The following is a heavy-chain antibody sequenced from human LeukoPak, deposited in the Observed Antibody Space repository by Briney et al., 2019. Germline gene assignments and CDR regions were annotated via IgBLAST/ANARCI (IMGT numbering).Heavy chain of an antibody. CDR1: GFTFSSYA. CDR2: ISGSGGST. V-gene: IGHV3-23*01. CDR3: AKDIRSVAYYDFWSGSSRGAFDI. J-gene: IGHJ3*02. D-gene: IGHD3-3*01. Sequence: PGGSLRLSCAASGFTFSSYAMSWVRQAPGKGQEWVSAISGSGGSTYYADSVKGRFTISRDNSKNTLYLQMNSLRAEDTAVYYCAKDIRSVAYYDFWSGSSRGAFDIWGRGTMVTVSS.